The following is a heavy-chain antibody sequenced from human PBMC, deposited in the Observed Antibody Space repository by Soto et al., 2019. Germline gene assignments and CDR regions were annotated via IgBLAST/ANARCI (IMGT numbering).Heavy chain of an antibody. CDR3: ASGGTIEGDSSYYGMGV. CDR2: IYYNERT. V-gene: IGHV4-39*01. CDR1: GVSISSSSYY. D-gene: IGHD1-1*01. J-gene: IGHJ6*02. Sequence: PSETLSLTCSVSGVSISSSSYYWGWIRQPPGEGLEWIATIYYNERTYYDPSLRSRLTTSVDTSKNQFSLILTSVTAADTAVYSCASGGTIEGDSSYYGMGVWGQGTTVTVSS.